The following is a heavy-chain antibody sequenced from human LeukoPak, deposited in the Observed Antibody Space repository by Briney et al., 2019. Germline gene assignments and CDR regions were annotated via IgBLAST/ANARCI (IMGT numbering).Heavy chain of an antibody. CDR1: GFTFSSYW. CDR3: ARQVQGSGWPDAFDI. J-gene: IGHJ3*02. CDR2: IYYSGST. D-gene: IGHD6-19*01. Sequence: TGGSLRLSCAASGFTFSSYWMHWVRQAPGKGLEWIGSIYYSGSTYYNPSLKSRVTISVDTSKNQFSLKLSSVTAADTAVYYCARQVQGSGWPDAFDIWGQGTMVTVSS. V-gene: IGHV4-39*01.